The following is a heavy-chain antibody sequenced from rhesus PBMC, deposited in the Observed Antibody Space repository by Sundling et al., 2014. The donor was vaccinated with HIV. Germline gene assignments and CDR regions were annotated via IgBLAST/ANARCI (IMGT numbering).Heavy chain of an antibody. CDR2: IRARPNGGTA. Sequence: EVRLVESGGGLVQPGGSLRLSCAASGFTFSDFYISWVRQAPGKGPEWVGFIRARPNGGTAEYAASVKGRFTISRDDSKSIASLQMNSLKTEDTAVYYCTRDLALSNAGSWNTPFDYWGQGVLVTVSS. CDR3: TRDLALSNAGSWNTPFDY. V-gene: IGHV3-116*02. J-gene: IGHJ4*01. D-gene: IGHD6-25*01. CDR1: GFTFSDFY.